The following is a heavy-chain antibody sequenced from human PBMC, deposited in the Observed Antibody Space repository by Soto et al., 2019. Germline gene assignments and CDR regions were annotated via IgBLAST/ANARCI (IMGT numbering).Heavy chain of an antibody. CDR2: IRNDGYTA. CDR3: ARNPSGVDLASMKD. CDR1: GLIFSTQG. D-gene: IGHD5-12*01. Sequence: GGSLRLSCAASGLIFSTQGMHWARQAPGKGLEWVAVIRNDGYTAHYADSVKGRFTISRDNSRNTLYLQMNSLIVEDTTVYYCARNPSGVDLASMKDWGRGTLVTVSS. V-gene: IGHV3-33*01. J-gene: IGHJ4*02.